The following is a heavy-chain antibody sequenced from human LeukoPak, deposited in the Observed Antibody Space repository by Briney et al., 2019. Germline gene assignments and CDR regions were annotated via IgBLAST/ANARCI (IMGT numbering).Heavy chain of an antibody. J-gene: IGHJ5*02. CDR2: IYHSGST. CDR3: ARGGMATNWFDP. D-gene: IGHD5-24*01. CDR1: GYSISSGYY. V-gene: IGHV4-38-2*02. Sequence: SETLSLTCTVSGYSISSGYYWGWIRQPPGKGLEWIGSIYHSGSTYYNPSLKSRVTISVDTSKNQFSLKLSSVTAADTAVYYCARGGMATNWFDPWGQGTLVTVSS.